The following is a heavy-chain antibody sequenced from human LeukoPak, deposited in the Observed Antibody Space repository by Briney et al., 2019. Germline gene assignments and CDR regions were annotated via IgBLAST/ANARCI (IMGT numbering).Heavy chain of an antibody. V-gene: IGHV1-2*02. CDR1: GYTFTDYY. D-gene: IGHD6-13*01. CDR3: ARDQSVRLLQTSSTYFKHVFAI. Sequence: ASVKVSCKASGYTFTDYYMHWVRQAPGQGLEWMGWINPNSGGTNYAQKVQGRVTMTTDTSTSTAYMELRSLRFDDTAVCYCARDQSVRLLQTSSTYFKHVFAIWGQGSMVTVSS. J-gene: IGHJ3*02. CDR2: INPNSGGT.